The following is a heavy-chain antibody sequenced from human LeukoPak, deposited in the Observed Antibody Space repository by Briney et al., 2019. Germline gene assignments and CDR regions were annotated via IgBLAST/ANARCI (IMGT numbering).Heavy chain of an antibody. CDR2: IYYSGST. CDR3: ARDQGIAVAGRVNWYFDL. J-gene: IGHJ2*01. V-gene: IGHV4-59*12. Sequence: SETLSLTCTVSGGSISSYYWSWIRQPPGKGLEWIGYIYYSGSTNYNPSLKSRVTMSVDTSKNQFSLKLSSVTAADTAVYYCARDQGIAVAGRVNWYFDLWGRGTLVTVSS. CDR1: GGSISSYY. D-gene: IGHD6-19*01.